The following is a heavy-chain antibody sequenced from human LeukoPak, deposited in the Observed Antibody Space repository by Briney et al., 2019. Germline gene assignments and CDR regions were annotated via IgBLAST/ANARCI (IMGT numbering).Heavy chain of an antibody. Sequence: GGSLRLSCAASGFTFSSYSIHWVRQAPGKGLEWVAVISYDGSTKYYADSVKGRFTISRDNSKNTLYLQMNSLRAEDTAVYYCAKDRGEQWLAYYFDYWGQGALVTVSS. CDR3: AKDRGEQWLAYYFDY. J-gene: IGHJ4*02. CDR2: ISYDGSTK. CDR1: GFTFSSYS. V-gene: IGHV3-30*18. D-gene: IGHD6-19*01.